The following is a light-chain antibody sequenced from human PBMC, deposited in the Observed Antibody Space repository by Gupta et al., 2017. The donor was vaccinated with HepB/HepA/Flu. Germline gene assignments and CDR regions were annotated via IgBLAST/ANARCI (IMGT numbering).Light chain of an antibody. J-gene: IGLJ3*02. CDR3: SSYTSSSTLV. CDR1: SSDVGGYNY. Sequence: QSALTQPASVPGSPGQSITISCTGTSSDVGGYNYVSWYQQHPGKAPKLMIYDDSNRPSGVSNRFSGSKSGNTASLTISGLQAEDEADYYCSSYTSSSTLVFGGGTKLTVL. V-gene: IGLV2-14*01. CDR2: DDS.